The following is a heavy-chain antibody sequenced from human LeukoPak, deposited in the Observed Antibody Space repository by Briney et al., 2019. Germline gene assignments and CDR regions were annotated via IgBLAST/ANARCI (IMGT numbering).Heavy chain of an antibody. V-gene: IGHV3-21*01. CDR2: ISSSSSYI. CDR3: ARDVGLDWGFGDAFDI. J-gene: IGHJ3*02. Sequence: GGSLRLSCAASGFTFSSYSMNWVRQAPGKGLEWVSSISSSSSYIYYADSVKGRFTISRDNAKNSLYLQMNSLRAEDTVVYYCARDVGLDWGFGDAFDIWGQGTMVTVSS. CDR1: GFTFSSYS. D-gene: IGHD3/OR15-3a*01.